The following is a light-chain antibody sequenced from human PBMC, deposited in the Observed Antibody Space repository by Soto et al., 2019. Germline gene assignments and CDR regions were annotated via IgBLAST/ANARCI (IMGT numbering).Light chain of an antibody. J-gene: IGLJ3*02. CDR2: DVT. V-gene: IGLV2-14*01. Sequence: QSALTQPASVSGSPGQSITISCTGTSSDVGNSNFVSWFQQHPGKAPKLIIYDVTNRPSGVSDRFSGSKSGYTASLTISGLQAEDEADYYCNSYTSSSTWVFGGGPQLTVL. CDR3: NSYTSSSTWV. CDR1: SSDVGNSNF.